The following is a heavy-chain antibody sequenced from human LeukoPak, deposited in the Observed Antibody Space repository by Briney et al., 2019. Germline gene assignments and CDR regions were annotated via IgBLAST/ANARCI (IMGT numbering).Heavy chain of an antibody. V-gene: IGHV3-74*03. J-gene: IGHJ4*02. Sequence: GGSLRLSCAASGFTFSNYWVHWVRQAPGKGLVWVSRINHDGSTTKYADSVKGRFTVSRDNAKNTLNLQMNSLRAEDTAVYYCARDKKSGESSEIDYWGQGTLVTVSS. CDR2: INHDGSTT. D-gene: IGHD3-10*01. CDR1: GFTFSNYW. CDR3: ARDKKSGESSEIDY.